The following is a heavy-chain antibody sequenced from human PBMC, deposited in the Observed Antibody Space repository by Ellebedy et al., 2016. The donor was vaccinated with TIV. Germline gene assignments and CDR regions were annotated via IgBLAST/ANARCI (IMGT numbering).Heavy chain of an antibody. CDR1: GFSFSNYW. J-gene: IGHJ4*02. CDR2: IKFDGSIT. CDR3: IRGGPLDY. Sequence: GGSLRLXXAASGFSFSNYWMHWVRQVPGKGLVWVSLIKFDGSITNYADSVKGRFTISRDNAKNTLYLQMNSLRAEDTGVYYCIRGGPLDYWGQGTLVTASS. V-gene: IGHV3-74*01.